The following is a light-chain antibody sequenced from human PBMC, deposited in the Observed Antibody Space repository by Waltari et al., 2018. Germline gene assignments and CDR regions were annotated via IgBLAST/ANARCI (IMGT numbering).Light chain of an antibody. V-gene: IGKV1-27*01. CDR2: AAS. Sequence: DIQMTQSPSSLSAYVGDRVTITGRASQGISNYLAWYQQKPGKVPKLLIYAASTLQSGVPSRFSGSGSGTDFTLTISSLQPEDVATYYCQKYNSARYTFGQGTKLEIK. J-gene: IGKJ2*01. CDR1: QGISNY. CDR3: QKYNSARYT.